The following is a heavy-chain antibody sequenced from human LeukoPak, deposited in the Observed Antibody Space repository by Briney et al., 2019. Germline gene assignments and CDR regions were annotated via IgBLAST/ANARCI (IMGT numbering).Heavy chain of an antibody. Sequence: PSETLSLTCAVYGGSFSGYYWSWIRQPPGKGLEWIGEINHSGSTNYNSSLKSRVTISVDTSKNQFSLKLSSVTAADTAVYYCARVGQYGDYDFDYWGQGTLVTVSS. CDR2: INHSGST. V-gene: IGHV4-34*01. J-gene: IGHJ4*02. D-gene: IGHD4-17*01. CDR3: ARVGQYGDYDFDY. CDR1: GGSFSGYY.